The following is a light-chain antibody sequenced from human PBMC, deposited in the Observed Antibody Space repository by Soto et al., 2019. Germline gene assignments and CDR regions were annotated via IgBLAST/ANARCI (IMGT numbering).Light chain of an antibody. Sequence: QSVLTQPASVSGSPGQSITISCTGTSNDFALYNYVSWYQLHPGKAPKLIIYAVSVRTSGVSSRFSGSKSGNTASLTISGLQAEDEADYYCSSHDPSGTLQIFGRGTKVTVL. CDR3: SSHDPSGTLQI. CDR1: SNDFALYNY. CDR2: AVS. V-gene: IGLV2-14*01. J-gene: IGLJ6*01.